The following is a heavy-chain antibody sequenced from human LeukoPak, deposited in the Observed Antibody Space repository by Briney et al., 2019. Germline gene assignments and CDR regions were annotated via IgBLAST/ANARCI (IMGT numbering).Heavy chain of an antibody. CDR2: INHSGGT. CDR1: GGSFNVYY. J-gene: IGHJ4*02. D-gene: IGHD3-16*02. V-gene: IGHV4-34*01. CDR3: ARVSEIMISFGGVITRFDN. Sequence: SETLSLTCSLYGGSFNVYYWSWIRQPPGKGLEWIGEINHSGGTNYNPPLWSRLTISIDTSKHQFSLQVTSVTAADTGVYFCARVSEIMISFGGVITRFDNWGQGALVTVSS.